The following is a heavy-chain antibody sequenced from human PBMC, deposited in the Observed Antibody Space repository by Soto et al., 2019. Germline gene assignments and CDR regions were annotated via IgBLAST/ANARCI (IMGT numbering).Heavy chain of an antibody. CDR1: GFTFSNAW. CDR3: TSQGGYSSGWYYYGMDV. J-gene: IGHJ6*02. Sequence: GGSLRLSCAASGFTFSNAWMSWVRQAPGKGLEWVGRIKSRTDGGTTDYAAPVEGRFTISRDDSKNTLYLQMNSLKTEDTAVYYCTSQGGYSSGWYYYGMDVWGQGTTVTVSS. D-gene: IGHD6-19*01. V-gene: IGHV3-15*01. CDR2: IKSRTDGGTT.